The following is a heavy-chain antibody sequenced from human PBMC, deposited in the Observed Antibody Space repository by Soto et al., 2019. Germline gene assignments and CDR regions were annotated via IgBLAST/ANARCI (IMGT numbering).Heavy chain of an antibody. D-gene: IGHD1-26*01. V-gene: IGHV3-23*01. Sequence: PGGSLRLSCAASGFTFNTYAMTWVRQAPGKGLEWVSTISGSGVNTYYADSVKGRFTISRDNSKNTLYLQLNSLRAEDTAVYYCAKGTRYNSGSSPLDYWGQGTLVTVSS. CDR1: GFTFNTYA. CDR3: AKGTRYNSGSSPLDY. CDR2: ISGSGVNT. J-gene: IGHJ4*02.